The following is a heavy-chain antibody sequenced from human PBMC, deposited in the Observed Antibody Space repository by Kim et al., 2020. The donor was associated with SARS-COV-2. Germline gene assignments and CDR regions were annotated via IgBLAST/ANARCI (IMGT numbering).Heavy chain of an antibody. D-gene: IGHD3-22*01. Sequence: SETLSLTCTVSGGSITSYYWSWIRQPPGKGLEYIGYIHYSGTTNYNPSLKSRVTISVDTSKNQFSLKLSSVTAADTAVYYCARHVYDEDWWFALWGRGTLVTVSS. CDR2: IHYSGTT. V-gene: IGHV4-59*08. CDR1: GGSITSYY. CDR3: ARHVYDEDWWFAL. J-gene: IGHJ2*01.